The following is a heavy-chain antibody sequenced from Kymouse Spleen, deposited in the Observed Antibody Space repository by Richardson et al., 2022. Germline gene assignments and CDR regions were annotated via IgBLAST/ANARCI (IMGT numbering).Heavy chain of an antibody. V-gene: IGHV3-9*01. CDR2: ISWNSGSI. CDR1: GFTFDDYA. J-gene: IGHJ4*02. D-gene: IGHD6-19*01. CDR3: AKDGYSSGWTFDY. Sequence: EVQLVESGGGLVQPGRSLRLSCAASGFTFDDYAMHWVRQAPGKGLEWVSGISWNSGSIGYADSVKGRFTISRDNAKNSLYLQMNSLRAEDTALYYCAKDGYSSGWTFDYWGQGTLVTVSS.